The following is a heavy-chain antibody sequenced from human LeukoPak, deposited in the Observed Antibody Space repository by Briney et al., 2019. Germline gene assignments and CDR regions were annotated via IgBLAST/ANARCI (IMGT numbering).Heavy chain of an antibody. J-gene: IGHJ3*02. Sequence: GGSLRLSCAASGFTFSSYDMHWVRQATGKGLEWVSAIGTAGDTYYPGSVKGRFTISRENAKNSSYLQMNSLRAEDTAVYYCARGTLKGSSGWYDAFDIWGQGTMVTVSS. CDR1: GFTFSSYD. D-gene: IGHD6-19*01. CDR3: ARGTLKGSSGWYDAFDI. CDR2: IGTAGDT. V-gene: IGHV3-13*01.